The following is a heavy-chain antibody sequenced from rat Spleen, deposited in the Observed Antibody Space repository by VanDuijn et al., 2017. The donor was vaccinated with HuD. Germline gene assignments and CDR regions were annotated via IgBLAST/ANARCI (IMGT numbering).Heavy chain of an antibody. CDR2: ISYDSSNT. V-gene: IGHV5-20*01. CDR3: TADGSLEQGECFAY. J-gene: IGHJ3*01. D-gene: IGHD4-2*01. Sequence: EVQLVESGGGLVQPGRSLKLSCAASGFTFSDYYMAWVRQAPTKGLEWVASISYDSSNTYYRDSVKGRFTISRDNAKSSLYLQMDSLRSEDTATYYGTADGSLEQGECFAYWGQGTLVTVSS. CDR1: GFTFSDYY.